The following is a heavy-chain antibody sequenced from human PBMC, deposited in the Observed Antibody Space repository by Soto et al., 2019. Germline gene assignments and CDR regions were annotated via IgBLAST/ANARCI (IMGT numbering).Heavy chain of an antibody. V-gene: IGHV5-51*01. D-gene: IGHD1-1*01. J-gene: IGHJ6*02. Sequence: PGESLKISCKASGYSFTSYWIAWVRQMPGKGLEWMGIIYPGDSDTKYSPSFQGQVIISADKSIRTAYLQWSSLKASDTAMYFCARTSWNDGYYYHGMDVWGQGTRVTVSS. CDR2: IYPGDSDT. CDR3: ARTSWNDGYYYHGMDV. CDR1: GYSFTSYW.